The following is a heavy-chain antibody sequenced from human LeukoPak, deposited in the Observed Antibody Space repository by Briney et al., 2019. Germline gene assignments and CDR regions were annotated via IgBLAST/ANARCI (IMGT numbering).Heavy chain of an antibody. CDR3: AIGDYYYYYMDV. J-gene: IGHJ6*03. CDR1: GGSFSGYY. D-gene: IGHD4-17*01. V-gene: IGHV4-59*10. Sequence: PSETLSLTCAVYGGSFSGYYWSWIRQPAGKGLEWIGRIYASGNTNYNPSLQSRVTISVDTSKNQFSLKLSSVTAADTAVYYCAIGDYYYYYMDVWGKGTTVTVSS. CDR2: IYASGNT.